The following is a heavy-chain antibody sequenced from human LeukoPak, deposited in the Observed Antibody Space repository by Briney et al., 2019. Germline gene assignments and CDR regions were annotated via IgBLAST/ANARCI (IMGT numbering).Heavy chain of an antibody. D-gene: IGHD3-9*01. Sequence: SETLSLTCAVYGHSITSNNWWSWVRQPPGKGLEWIGDVCHSRSSNYHPSLKIRITITVDKSNNQISLKLTSVTAADTAVYYGASDSDLTGYFSRCYYGLVVWGKGTTVTVSS. CDR2: VCHSRSS. CDR3: ASDSDLTGYFSRCYYGLVV. J-gene: IGHJ6*04. V-gene: IGHV4-4*02. CDR1: GHSITSNNW.